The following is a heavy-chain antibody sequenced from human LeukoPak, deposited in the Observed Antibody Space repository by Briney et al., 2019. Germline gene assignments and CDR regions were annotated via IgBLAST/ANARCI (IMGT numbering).Heavy chain of an antibody. CDR3: AGYSFASGIDTFDI. CDR2: IYYIGSS. J-gene: IGHJ3*02. CDR1: GGSVSSDGHF. Sequence: SETLSLTCSVSGGSVSSDGHFRSWVRQHPGKGLEWIGYIYYIGSSYYIPSLQSRVTMSVDTSNNQFSLKLRSVTAADTAVYYCAGYSFASGIDTFDIWGQGTMVTVSS. D-gene: IGHD3-10*01. V-gene: IGHV4-31*03.